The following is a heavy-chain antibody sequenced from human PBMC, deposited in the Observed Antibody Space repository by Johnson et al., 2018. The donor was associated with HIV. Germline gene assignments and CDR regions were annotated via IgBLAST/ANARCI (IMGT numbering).Heavy chain of an antibody. D-gene: IGHD6-6*01. CDR3: ARHSTSSTMGAFDI. Sequence: VQLVESGGGLVQPGGSLRLSCAASGFTVSSNYMSWVRQAPGKGLESVSVVYSGGTTHYADSVKGRSTISRDNSKNTLYLQMNSLRAEDTAVYYCARHSTSSTMGAFDIWGQGTMVTVSS. J-gene: IGHJ3*02. V-gene: IGHV3-66*04. CDR2: VYSGGTT. CDR1: GFTVSSNY.